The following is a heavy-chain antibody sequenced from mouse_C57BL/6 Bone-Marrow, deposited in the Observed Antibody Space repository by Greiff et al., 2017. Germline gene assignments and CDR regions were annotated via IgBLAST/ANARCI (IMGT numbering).Heavy chain of an antibody. V-gene: IGHV14-4*01. D-gene: IGHD4-1*01. J-gene: IGHJ3*01. Sequence: EVQLQQSGAELVRPGASVKLSCTASGFNIKDDYMHWVKQRPEQGLEWIGWIDPENGDTEYASKFQGKATITADTSSNTAYLQLSSLTSEDTAVYYCTPANWDLSWFAYWGQGTLVTVSA. CDR1: GFNIKDDY. CDR3: TPANWDLSWFAY. CDR2: IDPENGDT.